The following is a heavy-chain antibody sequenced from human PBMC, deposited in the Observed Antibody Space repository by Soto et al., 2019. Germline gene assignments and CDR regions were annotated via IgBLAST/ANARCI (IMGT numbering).Heavy chain of an antibody. V-gene: IGHV1-69*02. Sequence: ASVKVSCKASGGTFSSYTISWVRQAPGQGLEWMGRIIPILGIANYAQKFQGRVTITADKSTSTAYMELSSLTAADTAVYYCAKYSGYVDCWGQGTLVTVSS. CDR3: AKYSGYVDC. CDR2: IIPILGIA. D-gene: IGHD2-21*01. J-gene: IGHJ4*02. CDR1: GGTFSSYT.